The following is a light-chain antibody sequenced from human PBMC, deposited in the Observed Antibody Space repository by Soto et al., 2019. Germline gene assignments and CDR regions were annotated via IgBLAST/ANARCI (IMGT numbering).Light chain of an antibody. Sequence: IVMTQSPDSLALCLCDCSTINCKSSQSIFYSSNNKNFLAWYQQKPGQPPKLPIYWASTRESGVPDRFSGSESGTDFTLTISSLQAEDVAVYYCQQYYNTPPTFGGGTKVDIK. V-gene: IGKV4-1*01. CDR1: QSIFYSSNNKNF. CDR3: QQYYNTPPT. CDR2: WAS. J-gene: IGKJ4*01.